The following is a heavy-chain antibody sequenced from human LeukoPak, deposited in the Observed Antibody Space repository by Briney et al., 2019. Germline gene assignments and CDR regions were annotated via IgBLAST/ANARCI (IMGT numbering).Heavy chain of an antibody. CDR2: IKSKTDGGTT. J-gene: IGHJ4*02. V-gene: IGHV3-15*01. CDR1: GFTFSNAW. CDR3: TTEEEWLDYFDY. D-gene: IGHD5-12*01. Sequence: GGSLRLSCAASGFTFSNAWMSWVRQAPGKGLEWVGRIKSKTDGGTTDYAAPVKGRFTISRDDSKNTLYLQMNSLKTEDTAVYYCTTEEEWLDYFDYWGQGTLVTVSS.